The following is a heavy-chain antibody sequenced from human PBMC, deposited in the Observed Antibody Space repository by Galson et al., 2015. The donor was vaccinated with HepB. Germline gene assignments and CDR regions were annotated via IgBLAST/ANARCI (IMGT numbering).Heavy chain of an antibody. V-gene: IGHV3-73*01. D-gene: IGHD5-18*01. Sequence: SLRLSCAASGFTFSDSGMHWVRQASGKGLEWVGRIRSKLNNYATAYAASVKGRFIISRDDSKNTAYLQMNSLKTEDTAVYYCTFGYSYGFAPTHWGQGTLVTVSS. J-gene: IGHJ4*02. CDR3: TFGYSYGFAPTH. CDR1: GFTFSDSG. CDR2: IRSKLNNYAT.